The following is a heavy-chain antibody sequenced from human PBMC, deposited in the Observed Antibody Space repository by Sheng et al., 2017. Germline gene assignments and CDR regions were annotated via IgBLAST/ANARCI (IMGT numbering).Heavy chain of an antibody. CDR1: GGTFSSYA. CDR2: IIPIFGTA. D-gene: IGHD2-2*01. Sequence: QVQLVQSGAEVKKPGSSVKVSCKASGGTFSSYAISWVRQAPGQGLEWMGGIIPIFGTANYAQKFQGRVTITADESTSTAYMELSSLRSEDTAVYYCASQGGVLVVPAAQGWFDPWGQGTLVTVSS. V-gene: IGHV1-69*13. CDR3: ASQGGVLVVPAAQGWFDP. J-gene: IGHJ5*02.